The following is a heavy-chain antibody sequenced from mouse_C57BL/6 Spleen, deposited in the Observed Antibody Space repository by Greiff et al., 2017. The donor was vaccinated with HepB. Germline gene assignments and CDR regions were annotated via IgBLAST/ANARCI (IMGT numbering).Heavy chain of an antibody. J-gene: IGHJ1*03. CDR2: INPNNGGT. CDR3: ARDDYDWYFDV. D-gene: IGHD2-4*01. CDR1: GYTFTDYY. Sequence: EVMLVESGPELVKPGASVKISCKASGYTFTDYYMNWVKQSHGKSLEWIGDINPNNGGTSYNQKFKGKATLTVDKSSSTAYMELRSLTSEDSAVYYCARDDYDWYFDVWGTGTTVTVSS. V-gene: IGHV1-26*01.